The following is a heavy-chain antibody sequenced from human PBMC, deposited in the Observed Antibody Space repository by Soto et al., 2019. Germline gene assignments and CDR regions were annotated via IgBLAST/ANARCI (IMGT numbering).Heavy chain of an antibody. V-gene: IGHV3-23*01. CDR1: GFTFSSYA. D-gene: IGHD4-17*01. CDR3: ARDLLYGGNLNYYYGMDV. J-gene: IGHJ6*02. Sequence: GGSLRLSCAASGFTFSSYAMNWVRQAPGKGLEWVSGISGSGGTTYYADSVKGRFTISRDNSKNTLYLQMNSLRAEDTAVYYCARDLLYGGNLNYYYGMDVWGQGTTVT. CDR2: ISGSGGTT.